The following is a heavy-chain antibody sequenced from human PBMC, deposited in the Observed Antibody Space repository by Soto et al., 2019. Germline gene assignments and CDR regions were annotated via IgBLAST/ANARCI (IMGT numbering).Heavy chain of an antibody. D-gene: IGHD2-15*01. Sequence: VQLVESGGGVVQPGRSLRLSCAASGFTFSSYGMHWVRQAPGKGLEWVAVIWYDGSNKYYADSVKGRFTISRDNSKNTLYLQMNSLRAEDTAVYYCAREYCSGGSCYWDYYYYGMDVWGQGTTVTVSS. CDR2: IWYDGSNK. CDR3: AREYCSGGSCYWDYYYYGMDV. J-gene: IGHJ6*02. CDR1: GFTFSSYG. V-gene: IGHV3-33*01.